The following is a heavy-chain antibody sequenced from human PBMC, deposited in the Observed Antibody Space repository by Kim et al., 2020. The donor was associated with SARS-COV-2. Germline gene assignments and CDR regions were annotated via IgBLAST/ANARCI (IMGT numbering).Heavy chain of an antibody. J-gene: IGHJ4*02. CDR3: AKDVAAAGTFDY. Sequence: YADSGKGRFTISRENSKNTLYLQMNSLRAEDTAVYYCAKDVAAAGTFDYWGQGTLVTVSS. D-gene: IGHD6-13*01. V-gene: IGHV3-23*01.